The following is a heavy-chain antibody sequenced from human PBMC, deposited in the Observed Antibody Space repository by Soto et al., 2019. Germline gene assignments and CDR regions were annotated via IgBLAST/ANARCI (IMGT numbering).Heavy chain of an antibody. V-gene: IGHV1-18*01. D-gene: IGHD1-26*01. CDR1: GYTFTNYG. Sequence: ASVKVSCKASGYTFTNYGLTWVRQAPGQGLEWMGWTSAYNGYTSYAQSFQGRVTMTTDTSTSTAYMELRNLVSDDTAVYYCARATTDFDPWGQGTLVTVSS. CDR3: ARATTDFDP. J-gene: IGHJ5*02. CDR2: TSAYNGYT.